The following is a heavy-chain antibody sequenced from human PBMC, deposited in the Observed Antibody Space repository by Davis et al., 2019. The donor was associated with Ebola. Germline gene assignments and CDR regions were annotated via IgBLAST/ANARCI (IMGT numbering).Heavy chain of an antibody. V-gene: IGHV3-33*01. D-gene: IGHD4-17*01. J-gene: IGHJ3*01. Sequence: GGSLRLSCAASGFTLSGYDMNWVRQAPGKGLQWVAVIWDDGSNKYYADSVKGRFTISRDNSKNTLYLQMNSLRAEDTADYYCARGRNDYGDYPFWGQGTMVTVSS. CDR1: GFTLSGYD. CDR3: ARGRNDYGDYPF. CDR2: IWDDGSNK.